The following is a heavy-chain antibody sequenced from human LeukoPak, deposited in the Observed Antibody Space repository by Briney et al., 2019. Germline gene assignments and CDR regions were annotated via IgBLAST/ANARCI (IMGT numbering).Heavy chain of an antibody. V-gene: IGHV3-53*01. CDR1: ELTVSRNY. CDR2: IYTGGST. Sequence: GGSLRLSCAASELTVSRNYMSWVRQAPGKGLEWVSVIYTGGSTYYADSVKGRFTISRDNSKNTLYLQMNSLRAEDTAVYYCARVRPHPIIDVWGKGTTVTVSS. CDR3: ARVRPHPIIDV. J-gene: IGHJ6*03. D-gene: IGHD6-6*01.